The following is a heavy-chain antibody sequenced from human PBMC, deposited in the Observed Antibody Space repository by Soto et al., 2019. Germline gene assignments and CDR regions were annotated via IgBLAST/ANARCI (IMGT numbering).Heavy chain of an antibody. CDR3: ARGYTAMVTMLDY. Sequence: LRLSCAASGFTFSSYWMHWVRQAPGKGLVWVSRINSDGSSTSYADSVKGRFTISRDNAKNTLYLQMNSLRAEDTAVYYCARGYTAMVTMLDYWGQGTLVTVSS. J-gene: IGHJ4*02. CDR1: GFTFSSYW. CDR2: INSDGSST. V-gene: IGHV3-74*01. D-gene: IGHD5-18*01.